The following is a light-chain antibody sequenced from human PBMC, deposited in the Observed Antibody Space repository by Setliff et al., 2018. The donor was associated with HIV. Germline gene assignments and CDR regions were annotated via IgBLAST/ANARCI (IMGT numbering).Light chain of an antibody. CDR2: EVS. J-gene: IGLJ1*01. V-gene: IGLV2-14*01. CDR3: SSFTSSSSYV. Sequence: QSALTQPASVSGSPGQSITISCTGTSNDFGSYDYVSWYQHQPGKVPKLMIYEVSNRPSGVSDRFSGSKSGNTASLTISGLQTEDEADYYCSSFTSSSSYVFGTGTKVIVL. CDR1: SNDFGSYDY.